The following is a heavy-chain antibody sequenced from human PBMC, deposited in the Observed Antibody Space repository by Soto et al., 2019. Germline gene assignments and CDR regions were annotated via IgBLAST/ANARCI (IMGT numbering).Heavy chain of an antibody. Sequence: ASVKVSCKASGYTFTSYDINWVRQATGQGLEWMGWMNPNSGNTGYAQKFQGRVTMARNTSVSTAYMELSSLRSEDTAMYYCARGSRGSGSTSRKDYYYMDVWGKGTTVTVSS. V-gene: IGHV1-8*01. CDR2: MNPNSGNT. CDR3: ARGSRGSGSTSRKDYYYMDV. CDR1: GYTFTSYD. D-gene: IGHD6-6*01. J-gene: IGHJ6*03.